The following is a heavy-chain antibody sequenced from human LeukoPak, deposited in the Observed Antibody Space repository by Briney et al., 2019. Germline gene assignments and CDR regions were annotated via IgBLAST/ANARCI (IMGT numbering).Heavy chain of an antibody. V-gene: IGHV3-48*03. Sequence: GGSLRLSCAVSEFPFSLYEMNWVRQAPGKGLEWVSNIGSSGTNRYYANSVKGRFSISRDNAKSSLYLQMNSLRVEDTAVYYCALLAVASDFDYWGQGALVTVSS. CDR1: EFPFSLYE. CDR3: ALLAVASDFDY. J-gene: IGHJ4*02. D-gene: IGHD6-19*01. CDR2: IGSSGTNR.